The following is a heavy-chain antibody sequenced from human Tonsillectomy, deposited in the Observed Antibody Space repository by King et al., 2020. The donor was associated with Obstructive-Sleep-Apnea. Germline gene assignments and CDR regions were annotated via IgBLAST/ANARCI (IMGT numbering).Heavy chain of an antibody. D-gene: IGHD4-11*01. V-gene: IGHV4-34*01. CDR2: INHSGST. CDR1: GGSFSGYY. Sequence: VQLQQWGAGLLKPSETLSLTSAVYGGSFSGYYWSWIRHHPGKGLEWIGEINHSGSTNYNPSLKSRVTISVDTSKNQFSLKLSSVTAADTAVYYCSTSTYSDYVGGADYLGQGTLVTVSS. CDR3: STSTYSDYVGGADY. J-gene: IGHJ4*02.